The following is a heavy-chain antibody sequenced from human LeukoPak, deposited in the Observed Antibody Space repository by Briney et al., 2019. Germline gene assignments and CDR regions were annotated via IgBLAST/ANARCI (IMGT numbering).Heavy chain of an antibody. J-gene: IGHJ4*02. CDR2: IYYSGST. CDR1: GGSISSYY. D-gene: IGHD3-22*01. CDR3: ARASRDYYDSSGYPLLDY. V-gene: IGHV4-59*01. Sequence: PSETLSLTCTVSGGSISSYYWSWIRQPPGKGLEWIGYIYYSGSTNYNPSLKSRVTISVDTSKNQFSLKLSSVTAADTAVYYCARASRDYYDSSGYPLLDYWGQGTLVTVSS.